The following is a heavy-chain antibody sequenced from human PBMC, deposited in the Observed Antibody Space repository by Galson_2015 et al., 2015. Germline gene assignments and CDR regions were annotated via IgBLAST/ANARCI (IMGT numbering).Heavy chain of an antibody. V-gene: IGHV3-23*01. Sequence: SLRLSCAASGFTFSSYAMDWVRQAPGKGLEWVSSISGSGGSTNYADSVKGRFAISRDNSKNTLYLQMNSLRAEDTAVYYCARDAPYSSGWYENFDYWGQGTLVTVSS. D-gene: IGHD6-19*01. CDR1: GFTFSSYA. CDR2: ISGSGGST. CDR3: ARDAPYSSGWYENFDY. J-gene: IGHJ4*02.